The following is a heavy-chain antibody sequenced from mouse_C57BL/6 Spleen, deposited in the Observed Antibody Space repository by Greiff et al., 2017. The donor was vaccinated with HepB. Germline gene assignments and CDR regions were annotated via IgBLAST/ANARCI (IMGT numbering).Heavy chain of an antibody. CDR2: IYPGDGDT. CDR1: GYAFSSSW. J-gene: IGHJ1*03. CDR3: ARYYYGSSYVWYFDV. Sequence: VQRVESGPELVKPGASVKISCKASGYAFSSSWMNWVKQRPGKGLEWIGRIYPGDGDTNYNGKFKGKATLTADKSSSTAYMQLSSLTSEDSAVYFCARYYYGSSYVWYFDVWGTGTTVTVSS. D-gene: IGHD1-1*01. V-gene: IGHV1-82*01.